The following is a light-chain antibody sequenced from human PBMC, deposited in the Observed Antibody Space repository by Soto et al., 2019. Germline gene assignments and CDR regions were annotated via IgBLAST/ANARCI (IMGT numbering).Light chain of an antibody. Sequence: EVVMRHSSATLSFSPVEGATLSCRASQGIGDTLAWYQHKPGQTPRLLIYDTSTRATGVPARFSGSRSGTEFTLTINSLQSEDFAVYYCQRYNNWPLTFGGGTKVDIK. CDR1: QGIGDT. J-gene: IGKJ4*01. CDR2: DTS. CDR3: QRYNNWPLT. V-gene: IGKV3-15*01.